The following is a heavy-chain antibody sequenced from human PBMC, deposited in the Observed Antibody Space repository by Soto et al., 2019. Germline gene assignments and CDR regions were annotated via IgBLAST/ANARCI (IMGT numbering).Heavy chain of an antibody. CDR3: AREGSSSSWYAGYYYGMDV. Sequence: GSLRLSCAASGFTFSSYSMNWVRQAPGKGLEWVSSISSSSSYIYYADSVKGRFTISRDNAKNSLYLQMNSLRAEDTAVYYCAREGSSSSWYAGYYYGMDVWGQGTTVTVSS. CDR2: ISSSSSYI. CDR1: GFTFSSYS. V-gene: IGHV3-21*01. D-gene: IGHD6-13*01. J-gene: IGHJ6*02.